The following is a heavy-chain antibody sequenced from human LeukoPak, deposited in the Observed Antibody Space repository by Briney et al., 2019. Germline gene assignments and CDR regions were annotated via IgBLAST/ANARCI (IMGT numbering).Heavy chain of an antibody. CDR1: GFTFSSYA. J-gene: IGHJ4*02. CDR3: AKELEDYYGPPDY. D-gene: IGHD3-10*01. CDR2: ISGSGGST. V-gene: IGHV3-23*01. Sequence: PGGSLRLSCAASGFTFSSYAMSWVRQTPGKGLEWVSAISGSGGSTYYADSVKGRFTISRDNSKNTQYLQMNSLRAEDTAVYYCAKELEDYYGPPDYWGQGTLVTVSS.